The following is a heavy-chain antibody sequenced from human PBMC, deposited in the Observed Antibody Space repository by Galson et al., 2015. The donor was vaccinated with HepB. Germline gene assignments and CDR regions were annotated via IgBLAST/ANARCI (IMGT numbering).Heavy chain of an antibody. D-gene: IGHD6-19*01. Sequence: SLRLSCAASGFTFSSFWMSWVRQAPGKGLEWVANIKQDGSEKYYVDSVKGRFTISRDNAKNSLYLQMNSLRAEDTAVYYCAKAGYISGWYRPRGGDYWGQGTLVTVSS. CDR1: GFTFSSFW. J-gene: IGHJ4*02. CDR2: IKQDGSEK. V-gene: IGHV3-7*01. CDR3: AKAGYISGWYRPRGGDY.